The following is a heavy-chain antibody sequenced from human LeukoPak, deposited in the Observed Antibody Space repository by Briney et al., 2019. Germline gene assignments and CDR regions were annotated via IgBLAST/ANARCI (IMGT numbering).Heavy chain of an antibody. V-gene: IGHV4-34*01. J-gene: IGHJ4*02. CDR2: INHRGST. CDR3: ARVEFKVGSSPGYFDY. Sequence: SETLSLTCAVYGGSFSGYYWSWIRQPPGKGLEWIGEINHRGSTNYNPSLKSRVTISVDTSKNQFSLKLSSVTAADTAVYYCARVEFKVGSSPGYFDYWGQGTLVTVPS. CDR1: GGSFSGYY. D-gene: IGHD1-26*01.